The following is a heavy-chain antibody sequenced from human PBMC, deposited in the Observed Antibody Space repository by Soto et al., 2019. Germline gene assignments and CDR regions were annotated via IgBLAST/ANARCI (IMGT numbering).Heavy chain of an antibody. J-gene: IGHJ5*02. CDR3: AILGIFGASNWFDL. V-gene: IGHV4-39*01. CDR1: GGFISSSTYY. Sequence: SETLSLTCTVSGGFISSSTYYWVWIRQPPGKGSEWIGSIYQSGNTYYNPSLKSRVNISVDTSNKQFSLRLNSVTAADTAVYYCAILGIFGASNWFDLWCQGTLVTVSS. D-gene: IGHD3-9*01. CDR2: IYQSGNT.